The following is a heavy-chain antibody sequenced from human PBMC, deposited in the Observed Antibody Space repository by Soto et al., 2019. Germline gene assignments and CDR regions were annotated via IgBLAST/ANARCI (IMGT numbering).Heavy chain of an antibody. J-gene: IGHJ4*02. Sequence: SQTLSLTCAISGDSVSSSSVTWNWIRQSPSRGLEWLGRTYYRSKWYNDYAESVKSRITINPDTSKNQFSLHLNSVTPEDAAVYYCARGMTTVTTLDYWGQGTLVTVSS. D-gene: IGHD4-4*01. CDR2: TYYRSKWYN. V-gene: IGHV6-1*01. CDR1: GDSVSSSSVT. CDR3: ARGMTTVTTLDY.